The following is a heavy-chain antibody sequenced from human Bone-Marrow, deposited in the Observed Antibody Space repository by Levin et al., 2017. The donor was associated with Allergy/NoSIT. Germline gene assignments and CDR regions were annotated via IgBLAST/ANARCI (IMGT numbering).Heavy chain of an antibody. CDR2: IWYDGSNK. D-gene: IGHD2-15*01. V-gene: IGHV3-33*01. CDR1: GFTFSSYG. CDR3: ARGSGAGAFDI. J-gene: IGHJ3*02. Sequence: GGSLRLSCAASGFTFSSYGMHWVRQAPGKGLEWVAVIWYDGSNKYYADSVKGRFTISRDNSKNTLYLQMNSLRAEDTAVYYCARGSGAGAFDIWGQGTMVTVSS.